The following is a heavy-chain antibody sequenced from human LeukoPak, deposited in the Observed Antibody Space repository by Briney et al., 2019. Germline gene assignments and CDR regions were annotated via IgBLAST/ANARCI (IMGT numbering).Heavy chain of an antibody. CDR3: ARDNDGDYFDY. CDR1: GGSISSYY. V-gene: IGHV4-59*01. CDR2: IYYSGST. D-gene: IGHD1-1*01. J-gene: IGHJ4*02. Sequence: SETLSLTCTVSGGSISSYYWSWIRQPPGKGLEWIGYIYYSGSTNYNPSLKSRVTISVDTSKNQFSLKLSSVTAADTAVYYCARDNDGDYFDYWGQGTLVTVSS.